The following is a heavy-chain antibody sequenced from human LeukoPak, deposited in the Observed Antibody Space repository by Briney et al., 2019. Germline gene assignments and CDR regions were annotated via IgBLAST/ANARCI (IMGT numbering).Heavy chain of an antibody. CDR1: GYTFTSYD. V-gene: IGHV1-8*01. CDR2: MNPNSGNT. D-gene: IGHD1-1*01. Sequence: ASVKVSCKASGYTFTSYDINWVRQATGQGLEWMGWMNPNSGNTGYAQKLQGRVTMATDTSTSTAYMELRSLRSDDTAVYYCARDLGNAYAFDIWGQGTMVTVSS. CDR3: ARDLGNAYAFDI. J-gene: IGHJ3*02.